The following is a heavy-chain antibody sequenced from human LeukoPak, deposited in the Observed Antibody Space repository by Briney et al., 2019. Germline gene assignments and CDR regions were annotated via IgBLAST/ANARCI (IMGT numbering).Heavy chain of an antibody. Sequence: ASVKVSCKVSGYTLTELSMHWVRQAPGKGLEWMGGFDPEDGETIYAQKFQGRVTITADKSTSTAYMELSSLRSEDTAVYYCARDLGIAVAGTSDAFDIWGQGTMVTVSS. CDR1: GYTLTELS. J-gene: IGHJ3*02. D-gene: IGHD6-19*01. CDR3: ARDLGIAVAGTSDAFDI. V-gene: IGHV1-24*01. CDR2: FDPEDGET.